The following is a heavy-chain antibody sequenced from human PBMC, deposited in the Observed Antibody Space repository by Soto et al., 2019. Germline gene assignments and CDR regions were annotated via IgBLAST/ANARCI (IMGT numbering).Heavy chain of an antibody. CDR2: ISGSGGTT. CDR1: GFNFGSFA. Sequence: PXGSLRLSCAASGFNFGSFAMSWVRQAPGKGLEFVSTISGSGGTTDYADSVKGRFTVSRDKSKNTLYLQMNSLRAEDTAVYYCAKRAGFSGSQFDYWGQGTLVTVSS. CDR3: AKRAGFSGSQFDY. V-gene: IGHV3-23*01. J-gene: IGHJ4*02. D-gene: IGHD1-26*01.